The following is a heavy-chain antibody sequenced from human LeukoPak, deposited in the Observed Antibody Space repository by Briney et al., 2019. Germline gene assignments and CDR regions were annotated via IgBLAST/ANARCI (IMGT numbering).Heavy chain of an antibody. CDR3: ARRRWSDDELVGYY. J-gene: IGHJ4*02. D-gene: IGHD2-15*01. CDR2: ISSSSSTI. CDR1: GFTFSSYS. V-gene: IGHV3-48*01. Sequence: GGSLRLSCAASGFTFSSYSMNWVRQAPGKGLEWVSYISSSSSTIYYADSVKGRFTISRDNAKNSLYLQMNSLRAEDTAVYYCARRRWSDDELVGYYWGQGTLVTVSS.